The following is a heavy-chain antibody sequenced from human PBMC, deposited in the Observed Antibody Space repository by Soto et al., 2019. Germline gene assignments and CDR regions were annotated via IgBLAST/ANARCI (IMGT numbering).Heavy chain of an antibody. J-gene: IGHJ6*02. CDR2: ISNSGGTT. Sequence: EVQLLESGGGLVQPGGSLRLSCAASGFSFSSYAMSWARQAPGKGLEWVSVISNSGGTTFYADSVKGRFTISRDNFKNTVFLQRSRLRAEDTAVYDCAKYVAVAGTALYGMDVWGQGTTVTVSS. CDR3: AKYVAVAGTALYGMDV. CDR1: GFSFSSYA. D-gene: IGHD6-19*01. V-gene: IGHV3-23*01.